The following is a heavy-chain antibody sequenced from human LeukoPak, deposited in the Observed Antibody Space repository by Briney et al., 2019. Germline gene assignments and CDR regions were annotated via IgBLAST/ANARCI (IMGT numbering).Heavy chain of an antibody. Sequence: PGGSLRLSCAASGFTFSDYYMSWIRQAPGKGLEWVSYISSSGSTIYYADSVKGRFTISRDNAKNSLYLQMNSLRAEDTAVYYCARYQPDYYYYMDVWGKGTTVTVSS. D-gene: IGHD2-2*01. CDR1: GFTFSDYY. J-gene: IGHJ6*03. CDR2: ISSSGSTI. V-gene: IGHV3-11*04. CDR3: ARYQPDYYYYMDV.